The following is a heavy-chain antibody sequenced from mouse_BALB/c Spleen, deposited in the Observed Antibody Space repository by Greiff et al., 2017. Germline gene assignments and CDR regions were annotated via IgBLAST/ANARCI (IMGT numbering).Heavy chain of an antibody. Sequence: EVKLMESGGGLVQPGGSLKLSCAASGFTFSSYTMSWVRQTPEKRLEWVAYISNGGGSTYYPDTVKGRFTISRDNAKNTLYLQMSSLKSEDTAMYYCARPNYRYDGFAYWGQGTLVTVSA. D-gene: IGHD2-14*01. CDR3: ARPNYRYDGFAY. V-gene: IGHV5-12-2*01. CDR1: GFTFSSYT. CDR2: ISNGGGST. J-gene: IGHJ3*01.